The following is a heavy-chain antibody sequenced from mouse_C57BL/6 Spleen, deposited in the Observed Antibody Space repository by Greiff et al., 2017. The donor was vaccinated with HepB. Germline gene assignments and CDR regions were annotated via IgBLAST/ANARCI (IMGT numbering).Heavy chain of an antibody. D-gene: IGHD1-1*01. V-gene: IGHV1-82*01. CDR1: GYAFSSSW. CDR2: IYPGDGDT. Sequence: QVQLKESGPELVKPGASVKISCKASGYAFSSSWMNWVKQRPGKGLEWIGRIYPGDGDTNYNGKFKGKATLTADKSSSTAYMQLSSLTSEDSAVYFCARNLFTTPLDYWGQGTTLTVSS. CDR3: ARNLFTTPLDY. J-gene: IGHJ2*01.